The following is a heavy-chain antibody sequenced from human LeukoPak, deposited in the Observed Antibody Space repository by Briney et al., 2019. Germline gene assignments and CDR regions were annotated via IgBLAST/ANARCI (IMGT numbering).Heavy chain of an antibody. D-gene: IGHD3-3*01. V-gene: IGHV1-2*02. Sequence: ASVKVSCKASGYTFTGHYMHWVRQAPGQGLEWIGWINPNSGATTYPQKFEGRVTMTRDTSISTAYMELITLSSDDTAVYYCARVGGTIWSGSLDYWGQGTLLTVTS. J-gene: IGHJ4*02. CDR3: ARVGGTIWSGSLDY. CDR1: GYTFTGHY. CDR2: INPNSGAT.